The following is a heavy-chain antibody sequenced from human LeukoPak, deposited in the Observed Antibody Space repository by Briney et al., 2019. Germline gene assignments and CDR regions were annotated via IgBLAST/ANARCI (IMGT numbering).Heavy chain of an antibody. CDR2: IYYSGST. Sequence: SSETLSLTCTVSGGSISSGGYYWCWIRQHPGKGLEWIGYIYYSGSTYYNPSLKSRVTISVDTSKNQFSLKLSSVTAADTAVYYCARGVVVVVAATPPSDWFDPWGQGTLVTVSS. CDR3: ARGVVVVVAATPPSDWFDP. V-gene: IGHV4-31*03. CDR1: GGSISSGGYY. D-gene: IGHD2-15*01. J-gene: IGHJ5*02.